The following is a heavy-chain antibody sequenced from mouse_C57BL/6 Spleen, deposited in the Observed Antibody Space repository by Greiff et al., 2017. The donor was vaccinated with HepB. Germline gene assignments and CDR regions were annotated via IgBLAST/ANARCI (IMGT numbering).Heavy chain of an antibody. Sequence: VQLQQSVAELVRPGASVKLSCTASGFNIKNTYMHWVKQRPEQGLEWIGRIAPANGNTKYAPKFQGKATLTADTSSNTASLQLSSLTSEDTAIYYCARNYARSYWYFDVWGTGTTLTVSS. CDR2: IAPANGNT. D-gene: IGHD1-1*01. J-gene: IGHJ1*03. CDR1: GFNIKNTY. V-gene: IGHV14-3*01. CDR3: ARNYARSYWYFDV.